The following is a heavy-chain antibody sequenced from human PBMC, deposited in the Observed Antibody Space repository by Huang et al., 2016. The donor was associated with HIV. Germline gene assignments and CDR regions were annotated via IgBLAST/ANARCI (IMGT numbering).Heavy chain of an antibody. D-gene: IGHD4-17*01. CDR3: ARIFSGDYGDTAFDI. Sequence: QVQLVQSGAEAQKPGASVKVSCKASGYPCTGPYVHWVRQAPGQGLEWMGGINPNSGGTNYARKFQCRVTMTRYTSISTAYLELRRLRSDDTAVYYCARIFSGDYGDTAFDIWGQGTMVTVS. J-gene: IGHJ3*02. CDR1: GYPCTGPY. CDR2: INPNSGGT. V-gene: IGHV1-2*02.